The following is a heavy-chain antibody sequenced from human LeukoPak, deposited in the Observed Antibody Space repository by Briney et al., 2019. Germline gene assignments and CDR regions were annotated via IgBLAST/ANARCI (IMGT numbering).Heavy chain of an antibody. CDR3: ARDWSDIVVVVAATGWFDP. Sequence: ASVKVSCKASGYTFTGYYMHWVRQAPGQGLEWMGWINPNSGGTNYAQKFQGRVTMTRDTSISTAYMELSRLRSDDMAVYYCARDWSDIVVVVAATGWFDPWGQGTLVTVSS. CDR2: INPNSGGT. CDR1: GYTFTGYY. V-gene: IGHV1-2*02. J-gene: IGHJ5*02. D-gene: IGHD2-15*01.